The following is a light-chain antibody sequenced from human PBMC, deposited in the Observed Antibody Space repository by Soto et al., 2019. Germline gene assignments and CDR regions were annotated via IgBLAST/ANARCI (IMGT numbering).Light chain of an antibody. V-gene: IGKV4-1*01. CDR3: QQYYTTPLT. J-gene: IGKJ3*01. Sequence: DIVMTQSPDYLAVSLGERATINCKSSQSVLQTSDNRNYLAWYQQKPGQPPKLLIYWASTREFGVPDRFSGGGSGTDFTLTISTLQAEDVAVYYCQQYYTTPLTFGPGTKVYSK. CDR1: QSVLQTSDNRNY. CDR2: WAS.